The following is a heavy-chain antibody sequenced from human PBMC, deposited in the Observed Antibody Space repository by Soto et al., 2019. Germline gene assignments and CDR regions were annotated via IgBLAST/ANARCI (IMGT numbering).Heavy chain of an antibody. J-gene: IGHJ2*01. CDR3: ARVYGENGLWRYFDL. CDR1: GFTFSDHY. Sequence: PGGSLRISCVASGFTFSDHYIDWVRQAPGKGLEWVGRSRNKAKGYTTDYAASVRGRFTISRDDSKNSVYLQMSSLKTEDTAMYYCARVYGENGLWRYFDLWGRGTLVTVSP. V-gene: IGHV3-72*01. CDR2: SRNKAKGYTT. D-gene: IGHD4-17*01.